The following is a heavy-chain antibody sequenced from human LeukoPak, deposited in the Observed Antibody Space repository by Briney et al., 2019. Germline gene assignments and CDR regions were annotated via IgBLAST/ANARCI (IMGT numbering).Heavy chain of an antibody. CDR1: RFTFSSYS. CDR2: ITSSSSHI. J-gene: IGHJ4*02. V-gene: IGHV3-21*01. D-gene: IGHD5-24*01. Sequence: PGGSLRLSCAASRFTFSSYSMSWVRQAPGKGLQWVSSITSSSSHIYYADPVKGRFTISRDNAKNSVFLQMNSLRAEDTAVYYCARLQMDYWGQGTLVTVSS. CDR3: ARLQMDY.